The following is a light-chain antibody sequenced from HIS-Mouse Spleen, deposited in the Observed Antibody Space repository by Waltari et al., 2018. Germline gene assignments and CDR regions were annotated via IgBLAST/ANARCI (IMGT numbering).Light chain of an antibody. CDR1: TLGDTY. V-gene: IGLV3-1*01. Sequence: SYELTQPPSVSVSPGQTASLTCPGATLGDTYACWYQQKPGQSPVLVIYQDSKRPSGIPERFSGSNSGNTATLTISGTQAMDEADYYCQAWDSSTAVFGTGTKVTVL. CDR2: QDS. CDR3: QAWDSSTAV. J-gene: IGLJ1*01.